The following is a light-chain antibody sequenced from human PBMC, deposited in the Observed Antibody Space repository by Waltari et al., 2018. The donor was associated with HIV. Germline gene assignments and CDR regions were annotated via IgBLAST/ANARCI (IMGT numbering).Light chain of an antibody. J-gene: IGLJ3*02. V-gene: IGLV2-14*01. CDR2: GVD. CDR1: SLDIGLYDF. CDR3: TSHTLTRTLL. Sequence: QSALTQPASMSGSPGQSITISCTGSSLDIGLYDFVSWYKNLPTTAPQLLIYGVDRRPPGIPSRVSASKSGDVASLTISGLQAEDEADYYCTSHTLTRTLLFGGGTRLTVL.